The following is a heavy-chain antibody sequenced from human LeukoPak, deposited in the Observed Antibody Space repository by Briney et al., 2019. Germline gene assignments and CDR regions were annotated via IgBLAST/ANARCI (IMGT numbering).Heavy chain of an antibody. V-gene: IGHV1-18*01. D-gene: IGHD3-22*01. CDR1: GHTFTSYA. CDR3: ARVLVVSSDAFDI. Sequence: EASVKVSCKTSGHTFTSYAISWVRQAPGQGLECMGWISTYTGNTDYAQKLQGRVTMTTDTSTSTAYMELRSLSSDDTAVYYCARVLVVSSDAFDIWGQGTMVTVSS. J-gene: IGHJ3*02. CDR2: ISTYTGNT.